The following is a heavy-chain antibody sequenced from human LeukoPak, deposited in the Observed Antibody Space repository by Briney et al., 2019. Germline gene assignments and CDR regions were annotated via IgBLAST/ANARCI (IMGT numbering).Heavy chain of an antibody. CDR2: INPNSGGT. CDR3: ARGAGVITGTTPTDY. CDR1: GYTFTGYY. D-gene: IGHD1-20*01. V-gene: IGHV1-2*04. J-gene: IGHJ4*02. Sequence: GASVTVSCKASGYTFTGYYMHWVRQAPGQGLAWMGWINPNSGGTNYAQKFQGWVTMTRDTSISTAYMELSRLRSDDTAVYYCARGAGVITGTTPTDYWGQGTLVTVSS.